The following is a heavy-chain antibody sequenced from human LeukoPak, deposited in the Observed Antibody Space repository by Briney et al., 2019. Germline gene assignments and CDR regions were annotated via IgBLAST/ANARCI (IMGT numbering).Heavy chain of an antibody. D-gene: IGHD6-6*01. CDR3: ARTGIAARPTVWFDP. Sequence: LTGGSLRLSCAASGFTVSSNYMSWVRQAPGKGLVWVSHINSDGSSTNYADSVKGRFTISRDNAKNTLYLQMNSLRAEDTAVYYCARTGIAARPTVWFDPWGQGTLVTVSS. CDR2: INSDGSST. CDR1: GFTVSSNY. J-gene: IGHJ5*02. V-gene: IGHV3-74*01.